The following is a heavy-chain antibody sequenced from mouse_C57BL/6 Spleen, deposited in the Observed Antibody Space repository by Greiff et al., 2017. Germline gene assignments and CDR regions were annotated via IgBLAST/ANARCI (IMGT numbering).Heavy chain of an antibody. D-gene: IGHD1-1*01. Sequence: VKLMESDAELVKPGASVKISCKVSGYTFTDHTIHWMKQRPEQGLEWIGYIYPRDGSTKYNEKFKGKATLTADKSSSTAYMQLNSLTSEDSAVYCCASPTVVAGGYYFDYWGQGTTLTVSS. V-gene: IGHV1-78*01. J-gene: IGHJ2*01. CDR1: GYTFTDHT. CDR2: IYPRDGST. CDR3: ASPTVVAGGYYFDY.